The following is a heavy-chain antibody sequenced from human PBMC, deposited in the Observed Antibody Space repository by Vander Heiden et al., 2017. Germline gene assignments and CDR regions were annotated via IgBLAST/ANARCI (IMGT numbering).Heavy chain of an antibody. CDR1: GFIFSSQG. CDR2: ISYDGSDS. Sequence: QVQMVEPGGGVVQSGKCLRLSCAAPGFIFSSQGMHWVRQAPGKGLEWVALISYDGSDSSYADSVRGRFAISRDNSKNTLYLQMNSLRPEDTAVYYCVAPKLGTDLYYFEYWGQGTLVTVSA. V-gene: IGHV3-30*03. D-gene: IGHD7-27*01. CDR3: VAPKLGTDLYYFEY. J-gene: IGHJ4*02.